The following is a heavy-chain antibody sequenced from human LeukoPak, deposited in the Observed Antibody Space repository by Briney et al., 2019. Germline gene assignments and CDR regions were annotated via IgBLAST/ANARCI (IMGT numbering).Heavy chain of an antibody. CDR1: GGSISSYY. CDR2: IYYSGST. V-gene: IGHV4-59*01. Sequence: KPSETLSVTCTVSGGSISSYYWSWIRQPPGKGLEWIGYIYYSGSTNYNPSLKSRVTISVDTSKNQFSLKLSSVTAADTAVYYCARHGRYSNWFDPWGQGTLVTVSS. CDR3: ARHGRYSNWFDP. J-gene: IGHJ5*02. D-gene: IGHD1-14*01.